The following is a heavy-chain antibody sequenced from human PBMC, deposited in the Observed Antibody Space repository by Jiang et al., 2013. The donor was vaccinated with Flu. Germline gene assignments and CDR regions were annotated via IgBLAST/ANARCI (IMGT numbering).Heavy chain of an antibody. CDR3: ARERYSGYDR. J-gene: IGHJ4*02. D-gene: IGHD5-12*01. CDR2: IYHSGST. V-gene: IGHV4-30-2*01. Sequence: SGSGLVKPSQTLSLTCAVSGGSISSGGYPWSWIRQPPGKGLEWIGYIYHSGSTYYNPSLKSRVTISVDRSKNQFSLKLSSVTAADTAVYYCARERYSGYDRWGQGTLVSVSS. CDR1: GGSISSGGYP.